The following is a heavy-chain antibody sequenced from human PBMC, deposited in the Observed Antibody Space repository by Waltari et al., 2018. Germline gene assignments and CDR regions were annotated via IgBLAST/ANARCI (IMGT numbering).Heavy chain of an antibody. Sequence: QVQLQQWGAGLLKPSETLSLTCAVYGGSFSGYYWSWIRQPPGKGLEWIGEINNSGSTNYTPSLKGRVTISVDTSKNQFSLKLSSVTAADTAVYYCARLPILQRPRGIDYWGQGTLVTVSS. CDR3: ARLPILQRPRGIDY. CDR1: GGSFSGYY. D-gene: IGHD2-2*01. V-gene: IGHV4-34*01. CDR2: INNSGST. J-gene: IGHJ4*02.